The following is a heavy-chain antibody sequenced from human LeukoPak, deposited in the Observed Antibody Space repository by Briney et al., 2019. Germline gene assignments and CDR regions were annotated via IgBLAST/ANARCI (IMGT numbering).Heavy chain of an antibody. CDR1: GGFISSYY. CDR2: IYYSGST. V-gene: IGHV4-59*01. J-gene: IGHJ3*02. Sequence: PSETLSLTCTVSGGFISSYYWSWIRQPPGKGLEWIGYIYYSGSTNYNPSLKSRVTISVDTSKNQFSLKLSSVTAADTAVYYCAREIEQWLATDGAFDIWGQGTMVTVSS. CDR3: AREIEQWLATDGAFDI. D-gene: IGHD6-19*01.